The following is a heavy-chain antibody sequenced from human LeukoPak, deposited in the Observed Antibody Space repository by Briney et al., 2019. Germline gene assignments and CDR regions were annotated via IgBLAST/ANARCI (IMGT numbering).Heavy chain of an antibody. CDR2: MNPNSGNT. Sequence: GASVKVPCKASGYTFTSYDINWVRQATGQGLEWMGWMNPNSGNTGYAQKFQGRVTMTRNTSISTAYMELSSLRSEDTAVYYCAVRSDYDILTGYYGSGNWFDPWGQGTLVTVSS. CDR1: GYTFTSYD. D-gene: IGHD3-9*01. J-gene: IGHJ5*02. CDR3: AVRSDYDILTGYYGSGNWFDP. V-gene: IGHV1-8*01.